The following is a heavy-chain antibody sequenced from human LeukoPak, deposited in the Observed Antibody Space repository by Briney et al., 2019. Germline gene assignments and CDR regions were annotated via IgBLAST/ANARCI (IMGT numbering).Heavy chain of an antibody. CDR1: GFTFSSYA. CDR3: ARAPGSSTSWSYFDF. J-gene: IGHJ4*02. D-gene: IGHD6-13*01. V-gene: IGHV3-30-3*01. CDR2: ISYDGSNK. Sequence: GGSLRLSCAASGFTFSSYAVHWVRQAPGKGLEWVAVISYDGSNKYYADSVKGRFTIPRDNSKNTLYLQMNSLRAEDTAVYYCARAPGSSTSWSYFDFWGQGTLVTVSS.